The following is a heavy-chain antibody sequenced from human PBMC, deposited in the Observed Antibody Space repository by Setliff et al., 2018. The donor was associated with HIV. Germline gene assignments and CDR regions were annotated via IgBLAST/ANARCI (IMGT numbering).Heavy chain of an antibody. CDR2: INHSGAT. Sequence: PSETLSLTCAVYGGSFSGYYWVWIRQPPGKGLEWIGEINHSGATNYNPSLKSRVPMSVETSKNQFSLKLSSVTAADTALYYCARGSMGAPPTRYIYYYMDVWGKGTTVAVSS. CDR3: ARGSMGAPPTRYIYYYMDV. J-gene: IGHJ6*03. CDR1: GGSFSGYY. V-gene: IGHV4-34*01. D-gene: IGHD1-26*01.